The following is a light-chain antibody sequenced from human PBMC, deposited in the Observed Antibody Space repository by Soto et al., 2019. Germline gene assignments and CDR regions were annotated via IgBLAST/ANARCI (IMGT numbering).Light chain of an antibody. CDR2: AVS. CDR3: LQHTTYPYT. J-gene: IGKJ2*01. Sequence: IQLTQSPSSLSASVGDSVTVTCRASQAIGNYLDWFQQKPGKAPELLISAVSTVRSGVPPRFSGSGSGTEFTLTISGLQPEDFATYYCLQHTTYPYTFGQGTKLEV. CDR1: QAIGNY. V-gene: IGKV1-17*01.